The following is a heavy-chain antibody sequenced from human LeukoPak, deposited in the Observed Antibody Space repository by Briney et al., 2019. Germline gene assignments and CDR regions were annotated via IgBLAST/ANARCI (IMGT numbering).Heavy chain of an antibody. J-gene: IGHJ5*02. CDR3: ARVIAAAAGHWFDP. CDR1: GYTFTSYG. CDR2: ISAYNGNI. Sequence: VASVKVSCKASGYTFTSYGISWVRQAPGQGLEWMGWISAYNGNINCAQKLQGRVTMTTDTSTSTAYMELRSLRSDDTAVYYCARVIAAAAGHWFDPWGQGTLVTVSS. V-gene: IGHV1-18*01. D-gene: IGHD6-13*01.